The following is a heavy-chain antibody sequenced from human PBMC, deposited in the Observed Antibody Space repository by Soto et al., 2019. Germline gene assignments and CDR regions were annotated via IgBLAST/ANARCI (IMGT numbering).Heavy chain of an antibody. D-gene: IGHD1-26*01. CDR1: GNTFPNYA. J-gene: IGHJ4*02. V-gene: IGHV1-3*01. CDR3: ARAGSGYSGSYCMDYCTY. Sequence: QVQLVQSGAELKKPGASVRVSCKSSGNTFPNYAIHWVRQAPGQRPEWMGWINGGNGNTYYSENFQGRVTFTRDTSASTVYMELSSLRSEDTAISYCARAGSGYSGSYCMDYCTYWGRGALVTVSS. CDR2: INGGNGNT.